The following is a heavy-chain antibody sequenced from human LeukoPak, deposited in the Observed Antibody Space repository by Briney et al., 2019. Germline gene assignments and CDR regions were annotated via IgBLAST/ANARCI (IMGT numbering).Heavy chain of an antibody. D-gene: IGHD6-19*01. J-gene: IGHJ5*02. Sequence: GGSLRLSCVGSGFSFSSYAMSWVRQAPGKGLEWVSGITGGGIDTYYADSVKGRFTISRDNSKNTLYLQMNSLRAEDTAVYYCAKGASSGWLLYWFDPWGQGTLVTVSS. CDR2: ITGGGIDT. V-gene: IGHV3-23*01. CDR1: GFSFSSYA. CDR3: AKGASSGWLLYWFDP.